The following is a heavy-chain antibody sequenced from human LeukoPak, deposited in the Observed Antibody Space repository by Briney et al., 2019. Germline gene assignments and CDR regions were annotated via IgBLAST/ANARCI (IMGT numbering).Heavy chain of an antibody. CDR3: ARDYDNRGYPHYYFDY. J-gene: IGHJ4*02. CDR2: IIPIFGTA. Sequence: ASVKVSCKASGGTFSSYAISWVRQAPGQGLEWMGGIIPIFGTANYAQKFQGRVTITTDESTSTAYMELSSLRSEDTAVYYCARDYDNRGYPHYYFDYWGQGALVTVSS. V-gene: IGHV1-69*05. D-gene: IGHD3-22*01. CDR1: GGTFSSYA.